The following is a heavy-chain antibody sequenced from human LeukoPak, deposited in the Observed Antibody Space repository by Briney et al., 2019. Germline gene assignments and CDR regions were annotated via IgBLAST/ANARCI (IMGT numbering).Heavy chain of an antibody. V-gene: IGHV3-64*01. J-gene: IGHJ4*02. CDR2: ISSNGGST. D-gene: IGHD5-12*01. CDR1: GFTFSTYA. CDR3: ARGPSGYHNT. Sequence: GGSLRLSCAASGFTFSTYAMHWVRQAPGKGLEYVSAISSNGGSTYYANSVKGRFTISRDNSKNTLYLQMNSLRAEDTAVYYCARGPSGYHNTGGQGTLVTVSS.